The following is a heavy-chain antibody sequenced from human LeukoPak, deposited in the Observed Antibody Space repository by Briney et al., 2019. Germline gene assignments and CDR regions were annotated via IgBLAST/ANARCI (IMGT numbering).Heavy chain of an antibody. V-gene: IGHV1-69*02. CDR3: ARGEGSGWYLSFDY. J-gene: IGHJ4*02. CDR1: GGTFSRYT. Sequence: GSSVKLCCKASGGTFSRYTISSVRQAPGQGLGWLGRIILILGIANYAQKFQGRVTTTADKSTSTAYMELSSLRSEDTAVYYCARGEGSGWYLSFDYWGQGTLVTVSS. D-gene: IGHD6-19*01. CDR2: IILILGIA.